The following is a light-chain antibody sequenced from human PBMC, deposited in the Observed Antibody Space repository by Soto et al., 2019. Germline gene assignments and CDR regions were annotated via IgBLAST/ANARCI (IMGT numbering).Light chain of an antibody. CDR3: QQYGSLPYI. CDR1: QAISNH. CDR2: AAS. J-gene: IGKJ2*01. Sequence: DIQMTQSPSSLSASVGDRVTITCQASQAISNHLNWYQLQPGEAPKLLIYAASNLETGVPSRFSGGGSGTDFTFTISSLQPEDIAIYYCQQYGSLPYIFGQGTKLEIK. V-gene: IGKV1-33*01.